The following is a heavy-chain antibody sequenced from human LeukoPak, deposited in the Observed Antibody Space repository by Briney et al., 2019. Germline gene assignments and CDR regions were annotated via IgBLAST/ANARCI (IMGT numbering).Heavy chain of an antibody. V-gene: IGHV4-39*07. CDR3: ARALTEYYYYYGMDV. CDR2: IYYSGST. D-gene: IGHD4-11*01. CDR1: GGFISSSSYY. J-gene: IGHJ6*02. Sequence: SETLSLTCTVSGGFISSSSYYWGWIRQPPGKGLEWIGSIYYSGSTYYNPSLKSRVTISVDTSKNQFSLKLSSVTAADTAVYYCARALTEYYYYYGMDVWGQGTTVTVSS.